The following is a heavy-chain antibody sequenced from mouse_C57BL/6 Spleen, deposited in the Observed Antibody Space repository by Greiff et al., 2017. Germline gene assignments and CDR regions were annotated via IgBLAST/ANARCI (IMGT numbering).Heavy chain of an antibody. CDR1: GYTFTDYY. CDR2: IGPGSGST. J-gene: IGHJ4*01. Sequence: VQLQQSGAELVKPGASVKISCKASGYTFTDYYINWVKQRPGQGLEWIGKIGPGSGSTYYNEKFKGKATLTADKSSSTAYMQLSSLTSEDSAVYFCASYDGYPYYARDYWGQGTSVTVSS. CDR3: ASYDGYPYYARDY. D-gene: IGHD2-3*01. V-gene: IGHV1-77*01.